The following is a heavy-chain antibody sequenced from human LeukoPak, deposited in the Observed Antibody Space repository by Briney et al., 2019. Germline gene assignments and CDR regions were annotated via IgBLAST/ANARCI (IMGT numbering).Heavy chain of an antibody. CDR2: FGPEDGKT. Sequence: ASVKVSCKVAGYTVTALSMHWGRQARGREGGGRGGFGPEDGKTIYAQNSQGRVTMTEDTSTDTVYMELSSLRSKNTAVFYCATGGNSPHDYWGQGPLVTVSS. CDR3: ATGGNSPHDY. D-gene: IGHD5-12*01. V-gene: IGHV1-24*01. CDR1: GYTVTALS. J-gene: IGHJ4*02.